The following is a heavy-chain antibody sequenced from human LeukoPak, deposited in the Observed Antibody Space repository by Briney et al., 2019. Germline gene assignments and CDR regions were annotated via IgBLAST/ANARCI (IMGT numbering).Heavy chain of an antibody. CDR1: AGSISGYD. V-gene: IGHV4-59*01. J-gene: IGHJ5*01. CDR2: IYYGGST. Sequence: SETLSLTCTVSAGSISGYDWTWLRPPPGKGLEWVGYIYYGGSTNYNPSLKSRVTISMGTSTNQSFLKLLSVPPARTSLHLCATDPSYTNGWFDSWGEGSLVTVS. D-gene: IGHD2-2*02. CDR3: ATDPSYTNGWFDS.